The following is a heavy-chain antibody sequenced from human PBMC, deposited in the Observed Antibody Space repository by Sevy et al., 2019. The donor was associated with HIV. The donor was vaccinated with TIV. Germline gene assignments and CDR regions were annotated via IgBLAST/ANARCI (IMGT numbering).Heavy chain of an antibody. V-gene: IGHV5-51*01. CDR3: ARQYYGSGSYYNCFSDY. J-gene: IGHJ4*02. CDR1: GYRFTSYW. CDR2: IYPGDFDT. D-gene: IGHD3-10*01. Sequence: GESLKISCKGSGYRFTSYWIGWVRQMPGKGLEWMGIIYPGDFDTRYNPSFQCQVTISVDKSINTAYLQWGSLKASDTAMYYCARQYYGSGSYYNCFSDYWGQGTLVTVSS.